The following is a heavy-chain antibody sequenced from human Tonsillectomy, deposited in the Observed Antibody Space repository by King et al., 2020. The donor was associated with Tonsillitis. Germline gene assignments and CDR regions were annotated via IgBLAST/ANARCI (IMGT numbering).Heavy chain of an antibody. V-gene: IGHV3-23*04. CDR2: ISGSGDNT. CDR1: GFTFSSHA. CDR3: AKEIWDCSSTSCPSYWYFDI. D-gene: IGHD2-2*01. Sequence: VQLVESGGGLVQPVGSLRLSCAASGFTFSSHAMSWVRQAPGKGLEWVSGISGSGDNTYYADSVKGRFTISRDNYKNTLYLQMNSLRAEDMAVYYCAKEIWDCSSTSCPSYWYFDIWGRGTLVTVSS. J-gene: IGHJ2*01.